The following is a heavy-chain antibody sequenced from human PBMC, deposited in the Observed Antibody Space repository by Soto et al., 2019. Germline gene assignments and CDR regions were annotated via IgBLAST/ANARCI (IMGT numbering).Heavy chain of an antibody. D-gene: IGHD1-1*01. CDR3: ARPVTGTQYYFDF. J-gene: IGHJ4*02. Sequence: SETLSLTCTVSGGSISSISHSWGWIRQSPGQGLEWIGNIFYNGITYYNPSLKSRVTISADTSKNHFSLKLRSVTVADTAVYSCARPVTGTQYYFDFWGQGSMVTVYS. CDR1: GGSISSISHS. V-gene: IGHV4-39*02. CDR2: IFYNGIT.